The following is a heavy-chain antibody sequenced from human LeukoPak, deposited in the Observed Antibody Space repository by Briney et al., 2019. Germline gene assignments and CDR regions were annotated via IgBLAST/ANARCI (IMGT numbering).Heavy chain of an antibody. CDR1: GFTFSSYW. CDR3: ARDDSSWYYYYYGMDV. CDR2: INSDGSST. Sequence: GGSLRLSCAASGFTFSSYWMHWVRQAPGKGLVWVSRINSDGSSTSYADSVKGRLTISRDNAKNTLYLQMNSLRAEDTAVYYCARDDSSWYYYYYGMDVWGQGTTVTVSS. J-gene: IGHJ6*02. V-gene: IGHV3-74*01. D-gene: IGHD6-13*01.